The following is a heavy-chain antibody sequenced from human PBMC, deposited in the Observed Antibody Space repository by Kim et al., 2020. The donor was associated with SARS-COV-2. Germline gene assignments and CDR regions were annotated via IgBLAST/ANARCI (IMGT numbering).Heavy chain of an antibody. V-gene: IGHV4-31*02. CDR3: ARDESHGDYVY. D-gene: IGHD4-17*01. J-gene: IGHJ4*02. Sequence: TYYNPSLKSRVTISVDTSKNQFSLKLSSVTAADTAVYYCARDESHGDYVYWGQGTLVTVSS. CDR2: T.